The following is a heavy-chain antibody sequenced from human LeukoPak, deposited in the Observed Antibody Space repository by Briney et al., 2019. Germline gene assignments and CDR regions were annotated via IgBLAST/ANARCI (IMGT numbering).Heavy chain of an antibody. J-gene: IGHJ6*03. V-gene: IGHV4-39*01. CDR3: VRLGGSYFRHGYYFYYMDV. CDR1: GGSLTDSSFF. D-gene: IGHD1-26*01. CDR2: IYLDGRT. Sequence: SETLSLTCTVSGGSLTDSSFFWGWIRQSPGAGLEWIGKIYLDGRTNYDPSLRNRVTVSVDTSKNQFSLRLTSVAAADRAVYYCVRLGGSYFRHGYYFYYMDVWGKGTTVTVSS.